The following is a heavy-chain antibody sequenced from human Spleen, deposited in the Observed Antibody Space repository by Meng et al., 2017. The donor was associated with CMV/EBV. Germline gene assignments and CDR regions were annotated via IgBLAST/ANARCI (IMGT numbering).Heavy chain of an antibody. J-gene: IGHJ4*02. CDR2: RWYDGSDK. D-gene: IGHD6-13*01. V-gene: IGHV3-33*06. CDR3: AKGHSSSYYMLDY. CDR1: GFTFSSYA. Sequence: CAVSGFTFSSYAIHWGRQAPGKGREGVAMRWYDGSDKYYADSVKGRFTISRDNSKNTVFLQMDSLRAEDTAIYYCAKGHSSSYYMLDYWGQGTLVTVSS.